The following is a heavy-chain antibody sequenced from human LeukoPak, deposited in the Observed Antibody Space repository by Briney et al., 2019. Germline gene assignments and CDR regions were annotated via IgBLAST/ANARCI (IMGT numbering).Heavy chain of an antibody. CDR2: IFYTGST. V-gene: IGHV4-59*08. CDR3: ARTPLRGATFFTSYPNWFDT. D-gene: IGHD3-10*01. CDR1: GVSISGNY. J-gene: IGHJ5*02. Sequence: SETLSLTCTVSGVSISGNYWSWIRQPPGKGLEWIGYIFYTGSTNYNPSLQSRVTILLDTSKNQFSLRLSSVTVADTAVYYCARTPLRGATFFTSYPNWFDTWGQGTLVTVSS.